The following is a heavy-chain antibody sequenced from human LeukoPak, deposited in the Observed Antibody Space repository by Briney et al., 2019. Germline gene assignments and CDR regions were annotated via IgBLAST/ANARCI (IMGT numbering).Heavy chain of an antibody. CDR1: GFTFSNAW. CDR3: TTDLQWLRDFWSGYYTFDY. Sequence: GGSLRLSCAASGFTFSNAWMSWVRQAPGKGLEWVGRIKSKTDGGTTDYAAPVKGRFTISRDDPKNTLYLQMNSLKTEDTAVYYCTTDLQWLRDFWSGYYTFDYWGQGTLVTVSS. V-gene: IGHV3-15*01. D-gene: IGHD3-3*01. J-gene: IGHJ4*02. CDR2: IKSKTDGGTT.